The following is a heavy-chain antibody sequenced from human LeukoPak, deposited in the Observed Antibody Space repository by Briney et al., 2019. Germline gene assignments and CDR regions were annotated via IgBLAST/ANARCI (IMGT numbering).Heavy chain of an antibody. Sequence: PSETLSLTCTVSGGSISSYYWSWIRQPPGKGLEWVRYIYYSGSSNYNPSLKSRVTISVDTSKNQFSLTLSSVTAADTAVYYCARTTYYYDRSGYSYYFDYWGQGTLVTVSS. D-gene: IGHD3-22*01. CDR2: IYYSGSS. V-gene: IGHV4-59*01. CDR3: ARTTYYYDRSGYSYYFDY. CDR1: GGSISSYY. J-gene: IGHJ4*02.